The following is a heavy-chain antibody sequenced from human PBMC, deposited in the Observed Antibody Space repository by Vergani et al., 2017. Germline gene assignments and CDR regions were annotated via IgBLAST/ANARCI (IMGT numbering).Heavy chain of an antibody. CDR3: AKLYNYGSGSYYKG. CDR2: IDYSGST. Sequence: QVQLQESGPGLVKPSATLSLTCSVSGASIRSSNYYWVRLRQPPGKGLEWIASIDYSGSTYYNPSLKSRVTISVDTTENQFSLKLSSVTAADTAVYYCAKLYNYGSGSYYKGCGQGSLVTGSS. V-gene: IGHV4-39*01. D-gene: IGHD3-10*01. CDR1: GASIRSSNYY. J-gene: IGHJ4*02.